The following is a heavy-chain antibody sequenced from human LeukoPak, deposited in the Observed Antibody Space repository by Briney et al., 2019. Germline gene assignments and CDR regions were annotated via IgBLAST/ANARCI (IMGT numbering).Heavy chain of an antibody. J-gene: IGHJ5*02. D-gene: IGHD3-10*01. CDR2: IGTAGDT. V-gene: IGHV3-13*01. Sequence: GGSLRLSCAASGFTFSSYDMHWVRQATGKGLEWVSAIGTAGDTYYPGSVKGRFTISRENAKNSLYLQMNSLRAGDTAVYYCARDQPGRGGFDPWGQGTLVTVSS. CDR3: ARDQPGRGGFDP. CDR1: GFTFSSYD.